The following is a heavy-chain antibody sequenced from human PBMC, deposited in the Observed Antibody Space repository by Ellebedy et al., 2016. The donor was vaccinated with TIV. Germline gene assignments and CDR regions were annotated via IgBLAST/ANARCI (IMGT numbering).Heavy chain of an antibody. CDR1: GGTFSSYA. CDR2: MNPNSGNT. Sequence: ASVKVSCXASGGTFSSYAISWVRQATGQGLEWMGWMNPNSGNTGYAQKFQGRVTMTRNTSISTAYMELSSLRSEDTAVYYCARAGYSYGYYYYYYGMDVWGQGTTVTVSS. J-gene: IGHJ6*02. D-gene: IGHD5-18*01. CDR3: ARAGYSYGYYYYYYGMDV. V-gene: IGHV1-8*02.